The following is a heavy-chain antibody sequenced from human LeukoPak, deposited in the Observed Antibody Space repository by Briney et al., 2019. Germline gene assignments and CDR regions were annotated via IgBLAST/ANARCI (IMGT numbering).Heavy chain of an antibody. CDR3: ARDRDYSNTERGFDY. Sequence: GASVKASCKTSGYTFTDYYIHWVRQAPGQGLEWMGWINPNSGETNSAQKFQGRVTMTGDTSISTAYMELSRVTSDDTAVYYCARDRDYSNTERGFDYWGQGTLVTVSS. J-gene: IGHJ4*02. D-gene: IGHD4-11*01. CDR1: GYTFTDYY. V-gene: IGHV1-2*02. CDR2: INPNSGET.